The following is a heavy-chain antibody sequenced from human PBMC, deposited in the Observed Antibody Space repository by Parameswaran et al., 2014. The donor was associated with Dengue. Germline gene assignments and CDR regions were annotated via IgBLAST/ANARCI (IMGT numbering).Heavy chain of an antibody. Sequence: VRQAPGKALEWLALIDWDDDKYYSTSLKTRLTISKDTSKNQVVLTMTNMDPVDTATYYCARISTSCHTTVGYFDYWGQGTLVTVSS. CDR2: IDWDDDK. CDR3: ARISTSCHTTVGYFDY. J-gene: IGHJ4*02. V-gene: IGHV2-70*18. D-gene: IGHD2-2*02.